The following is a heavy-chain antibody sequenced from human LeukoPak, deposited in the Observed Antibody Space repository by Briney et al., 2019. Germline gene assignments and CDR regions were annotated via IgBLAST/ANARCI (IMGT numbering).Heavy chain of an antibody. V-gene: IGHV3-11*05. J-gene: IGHJ4*02. Sequence: PGGSLRLSCAASGFTFSDYYMSWIRQAPGKGLEWVSYISRSSSYTNYADSVKGRFTISRDNAKNSLYLQMNSLRAEDTAVYYCAREEGSSWYRSYYFGYWGQGTLVTVS. CDR1: GFTFSDYY. CDR3: AREEGSSWYRSYYFGY. D-gene: IGHD6-13*01. CDR2: ISRSSSYT.